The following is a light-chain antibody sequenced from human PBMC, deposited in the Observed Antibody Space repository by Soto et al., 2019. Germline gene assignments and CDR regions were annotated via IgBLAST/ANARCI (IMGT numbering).Light chain of an antibody. CDR1: SSDVGGYNY. CDR2: DVN. V-gene: IGLV2-14*01. CDR3: SSYTSSSTPLYV. Sequence: QSALTQPASVSGSPGQSITISCTGTSSDVGGYNYVSWYQQQPGKAPKLMIYDVNNRPSGVSNRFSGSKSGNTASLTISGLQAEDEADYYCSSYTSSSTPLYVFGTGTKLTVL. J-gene: IGLJ1*01.